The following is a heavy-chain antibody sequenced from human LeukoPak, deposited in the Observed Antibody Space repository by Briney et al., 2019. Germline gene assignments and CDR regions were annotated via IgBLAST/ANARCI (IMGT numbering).Heavy chain of an antibody. D-gene: IGHD3-10*01. CDR2: IHRTGNT. Sequence: PSGTLSLTCTVSGGSISSGNWWSWVRQPPGKRLEWFGEIHRTGNTNYNPSLKSRATISIDKSKNQFSLNLSSVTAADTAVYYCARNGHYSLDYWGQGILVTVSS. V-gene: IGHV4-4*02. CDR3: ARNGHYSLDY. CDR1: GGSISSGNW. J-gene: IGHJ4*02.